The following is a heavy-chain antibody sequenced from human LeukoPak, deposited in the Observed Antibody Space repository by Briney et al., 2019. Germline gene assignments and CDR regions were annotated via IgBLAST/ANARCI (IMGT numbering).Heavy chain of an antibody. D-gene: IGHD6-13*01. CDR2: VSYDGTKK. CDR3: AKDPLAAPFDY. J-gene: IGHJ4*02. Sequence: GRSLRLSCTASGFTFSSFSMHWVRQAPGKGLGSLAVVSYDGTKKYYAGSVKGRFTISRDNSKNTLYLQMNSLRAEDTAVYYCAKDPLAAPFDYWGQGTLVTVSS. CDR1: GFTFSSFS. V-gene: IGHV3-30*04.